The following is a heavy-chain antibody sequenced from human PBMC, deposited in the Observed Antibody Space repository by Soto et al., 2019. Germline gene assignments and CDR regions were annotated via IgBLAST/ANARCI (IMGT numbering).Heavy chain of an antibody. Sequence: GGSLRLSCAASGFTFSSYAMHWVRQAPGKGLEWVSRMNSDGSTTDYADSVKGRFTVSRDNAKNTLYLQMISLRAEDTAVYYCATAEVDYWGPGTLVTVSS. CDR3: ATAEVDY. V-gene: IGHV3-74*01. CDR1: GFTFSSYA. CDR2: MNSDGSTT. J-gene: IGHJ4*02.